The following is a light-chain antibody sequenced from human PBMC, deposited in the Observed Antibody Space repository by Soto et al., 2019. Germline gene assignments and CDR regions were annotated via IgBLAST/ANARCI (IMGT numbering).Light chain of an antibody. CDR3: QQYIRWPLT. CDR1: LSVSSN. J-gene: IGKJ4*01. CDR2: GAS. Sequence: EIVMTQSPATLSVSPGERATLSCRASLSVSSNLAWYQQKPGQAPSLLIYGASTRATGTPARFSGSGSGTEFTLTISSLQSEDFAVYYCQQYIRWPLTFGGGTKVEIK. V-gene: IGKV3-15*01.